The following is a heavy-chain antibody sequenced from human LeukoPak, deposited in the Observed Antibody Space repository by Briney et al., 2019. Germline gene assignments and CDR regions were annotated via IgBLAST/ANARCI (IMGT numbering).Heavy chain of an antibody. CDR1: GGSISSSSYY. J-gene: IGHJ5*02. V-gene: IGHV4-39*07. CDR2: IYYSGST. Sequence: PSETLSLTCTVSGGSISSSSYYWGWIRQPPGKGLEWIGSIYYSGSTYYNPSLKSRVTISVDTSKNQFSLKLSSVTAADTAVYYCARVMRVLDWGSERERWFDPWGQGTLVTVSS. CDR3: ARVMRVLDWGSERERWFDP. D-gene: IGHD3/OR15-3a*01.